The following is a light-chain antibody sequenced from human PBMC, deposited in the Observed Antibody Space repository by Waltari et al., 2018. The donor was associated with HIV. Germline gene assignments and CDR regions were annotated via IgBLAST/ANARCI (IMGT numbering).Light chain of an antibody. V-gene: IGKV3-20*01. CDR1: QSVSNSF. Sequence: EVVLTQSPGTLSLSPGERATLSCRASQSVSNSFLAWYQQKPGQAPRLLIYGASNRATGIPDRFSGSGSGTDFTLTINRLEPEDFAVYYCQQYDTSLGSFGQGTKLEIK. CDR3: QQYDTSLGS. J-gene: IGKJ2*03. CDR2: GAS.